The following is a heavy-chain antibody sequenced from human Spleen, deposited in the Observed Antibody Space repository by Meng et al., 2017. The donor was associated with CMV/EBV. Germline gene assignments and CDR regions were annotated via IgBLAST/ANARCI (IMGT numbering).Heavy chain of an antibody. D-gene: IGHD6-13*01. CDR2: IIPVFRTT. CDR3: VRGAYSSSWNGLDD. V-gene: IGHV1-69*05. CDR1: GGTFRNYG. Sequence: KASGGTFRNYGSIWVRQAPGQGLEWIGGIIPVFRTTHYAQNFQGRVTITTDDSASTTYMELNSLKFDDTAFYYCVRGAYSSSWNGLDDWGKGTLVTVSS. J-gene: IGHJ4*02.